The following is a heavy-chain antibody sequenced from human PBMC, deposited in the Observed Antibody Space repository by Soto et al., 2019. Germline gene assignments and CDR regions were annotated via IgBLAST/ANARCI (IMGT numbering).Heavy chain of an antibody. CDR2: ISAYNGNT. CDR3: ARGGVVVAAFSDNWFDP. D-gene: IGHD2-15*01. V-gene: IGHV1-18*01. Sequence: GASVKVSSKASGYTFTNYGISWVRQAPGQGLEWMGWISAYNGNTNYAQKLQGRVTMTTDTSTSTAYMELRSPRSDDTAVYYCARGGVVVAAFSDNWFDPWGQGTLVTVSS. CDR1: GYTFTNYG. J-gene: IGHJ5*02.